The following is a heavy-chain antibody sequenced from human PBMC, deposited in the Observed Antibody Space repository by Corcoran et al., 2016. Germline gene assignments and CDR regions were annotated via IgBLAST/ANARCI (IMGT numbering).Heavy chain of an antibody. J-gene: IGHJ4*02. CDR1: GYTFTGYY. CDR2: INPNSGGT. D-gene: IGHD2-2*01. V-gene: IGHV1-2*02. CDR3: ARDRGWGSSTSWGFDY. Sequence: QVQLVQSGAEVKKPGASVKVSCKASGYTFTGYYMHWVRQAPGQGLEWMGWINPNSGGTNYAQKFQGRVTMTRDTSISTAYMELSRLRSDDTAVYYCARDRGWGSSTSWGFDYWGQGTLVTVSS.